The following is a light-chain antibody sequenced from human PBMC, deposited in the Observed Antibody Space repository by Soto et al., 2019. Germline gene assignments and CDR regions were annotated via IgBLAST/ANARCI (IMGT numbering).Light chain of an antibody. CDR2: DAA. Sequence: EIVLTQSPATLSLSPGDRATLSCRASQSVSTYLAWYQQKPGQAPRLLIYDAANRATGIPARFSGSGSGTDFTLTISSLEPEDSAVYYCQQRSNWPPATFGQGTKVEIK. CDR3: QQRSNWPPAT. V-gene: IGKV3-11*01. CDR1: QSVSTY. J-gene: IGKJ1*01.